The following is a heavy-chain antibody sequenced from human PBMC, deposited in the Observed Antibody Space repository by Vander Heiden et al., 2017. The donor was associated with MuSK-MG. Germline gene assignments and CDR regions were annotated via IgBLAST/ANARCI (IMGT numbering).Heavy chain of an antibody. V-gene: IGHV3-73*02. Sequence: QLVESGGGLVQPGGTLKLSCTASQFTLSDFAMHWVRQASGKGLEWVGRIRTKVNNHATSYGASVKDRFIISRDDSKNTAYLRVNSPTAEDTAVYAGVRRRDGYGAFELWGRGTLGTVSS. CDR2: IRTKVNNHAT. D-gene: IGHD5-18*01. J-gene: IGHJ2*01. CDR1: QFTLSDFA. CDR3: VRRRDGYGAFEL.